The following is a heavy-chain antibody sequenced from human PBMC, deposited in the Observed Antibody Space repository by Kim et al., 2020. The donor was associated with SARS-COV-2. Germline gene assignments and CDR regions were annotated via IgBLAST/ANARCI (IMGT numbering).Heavy chain of an antibody. J-gene: IGHJ3*02. Sequence: GGSLRLSCVASGFTFSSYAMHWVRQAPGKGLEWVAVISYDGSNKYYADSVKGRFTISRDNSKNTLYLQMNSLRAEDTAVYYCARVKGEGYVDAFDNWGQGTMVTVSS. CDR1: GFTFSSYA. D-gene: IGHD5-12*01. CDR2: ISYDGSNK. CDR3: ARVKGEGYVDAFDN. V-gene: IGHV3-30*04.